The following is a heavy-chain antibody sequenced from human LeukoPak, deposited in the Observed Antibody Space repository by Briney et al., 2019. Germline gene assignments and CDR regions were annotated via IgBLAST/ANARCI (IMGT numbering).Heavy chain of an antibody. Sequence: ASVKVSFKASGYTFSGYYMHWVRQAPGQGLEWMGWINPKSGGTNEAQKFHDRVTMTRDTSIRTAYMEVSRLRSDDTAVYYCARVDGQQLVFFDYWGQGTLVTVSS. CDR3: ARVDGQQLVFFDY. D-gene: IGHD6-13*01. CDR2: INPKSGGT. J-gene: IGHJ4*02. V-gene: IGHV1-2*02. CDR1: GYTFSGYY.